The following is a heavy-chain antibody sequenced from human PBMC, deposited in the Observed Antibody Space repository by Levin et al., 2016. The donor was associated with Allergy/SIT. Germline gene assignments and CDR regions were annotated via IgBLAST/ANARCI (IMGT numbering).Heavy chain of an antibody. CDR3: ARDVAVAGIVYYHYYGMDV. V-gene: IGHV1-18*01. CDR1: GYTFTSYG. J-gene: IGHJ6*02. CDR2: ISAYNGNT. D-gene: IGHD6-19*01. Sequence: ASVKVSCKASGYTFTSYGISWVRQAPGQGLEWMGWISAYNGNTNYAQMLQGRVTMTTDTSTSTAYMELRSLRSDDTAVYYCARDVAVAGIVYYHYYGMDVWGQGTTVTVSS.